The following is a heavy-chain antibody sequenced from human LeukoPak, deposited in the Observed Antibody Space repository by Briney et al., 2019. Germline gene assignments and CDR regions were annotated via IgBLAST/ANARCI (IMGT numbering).Heavy chain of an antibody. CDR2: IYSGGST. Sequence: GGSLRLPCAASGFTVSSNYMSWVRQAPGKGLEWVSVIYSGGSTYYADSVKGRFTISRDNSKNTLYLQMNSLRAEDTAVYYCASGKGEMATIPFDYWGQGTLVTVSS. CDR1: GFTVSSNY. D-gene: IGHD5-24*01. CDR3: ASGKGEMATIPFDY. J-gene: IGHJ4*02. V-gene: IGHV3-66*01.